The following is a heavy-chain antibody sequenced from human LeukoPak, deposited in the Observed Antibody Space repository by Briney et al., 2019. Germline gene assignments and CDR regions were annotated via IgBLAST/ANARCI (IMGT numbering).Heavy chain of an antibody. Sequence: PGGSLRPSCAASGFTFSSYAMSWVRQAPGKGLEWVSCISSSGATTYYAGSVKGRFTISRDNSKNTLYLQMNSLRVEDTAVYYCAKDLRGNYFYQYGMDVWGQGTTVTVSS. V-gene: IGHV3-23*01. CDR1: GFTFSSYA. CDR3: AKDLRGNYFYQYGMDV. CDR2: ISSSGATT. J-gene: IGHJ6*02. D-gene: IGHD1-7*01.